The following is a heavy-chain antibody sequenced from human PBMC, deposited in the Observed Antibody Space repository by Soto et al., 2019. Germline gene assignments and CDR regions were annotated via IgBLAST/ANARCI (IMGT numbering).Heavy chain of an antibody. Sequence: SATLSLTCTVSGGSISSSSDSSGWIRKPPGKGLEWVGTISYSGSTSYNPSLKSRVTLSVDTSKNQFSLKLRSMTAADTAVYYSATRRTGSYSAYWGQGALVTVFS. CDR3: ATRRTGSYSAY. V-gene: IGHV4-39*01. CDR1: GGSISSSSDS. J-gene: IGHJ4*02. CDR2: ISYSGST. D-gene: IGHD2-8*02.